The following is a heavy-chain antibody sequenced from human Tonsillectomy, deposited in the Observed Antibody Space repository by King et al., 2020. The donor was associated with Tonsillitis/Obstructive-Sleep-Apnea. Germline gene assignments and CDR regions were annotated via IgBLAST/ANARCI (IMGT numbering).Heavy chain of an antibody. CDR3: AREDYALRIDY. Sequence: VQLVESGGGLVQPGGSLRLSCAASGFTFSSYEMNWVRQAPGKGLEWVSYISSSGSTIYYADSVKGRFTISRDNAKNSLYLQMNSLRAEDTAVYYCAREDYALRIDYWGQGTLVTVSS. J-gene: IGHJ4*02. CDR1: GFTFSSYE. V-gene: IGHV3-48*03. CDR2: ISSSGSTI. D-gene: IGHD4-17*01.